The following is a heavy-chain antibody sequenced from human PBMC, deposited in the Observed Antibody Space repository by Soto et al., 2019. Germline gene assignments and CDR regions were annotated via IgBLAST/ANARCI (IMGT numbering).Heavy chain of an antibody. D-gene: IGHD5-12*01. CDR2: ISGGNDNA. CDR3: AKGDGSGYNPFDN. V-gene: IGHV1-3*05. CDR1: EYIFTTYA. J-gene: IGHJ4*02. Sequence: QVQLVQSGAEEKKPGASVKVSCKTSEYIFTTYALHWVRQAPGQRLEWMGWISGGNDNAKYSSKFQGRVTFTRDTSASTAYMELSGLTSEDTAVYYCAKGDGSGYNPFDNWGQGTLVTVSS.